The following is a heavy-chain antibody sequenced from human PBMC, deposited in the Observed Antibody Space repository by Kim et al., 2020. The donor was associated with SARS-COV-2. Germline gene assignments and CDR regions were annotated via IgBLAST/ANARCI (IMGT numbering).Heavy chain of an antibody. CDR3: ARQGVPCAPPIYFFGELCNWFDP. CDR2: ISSSSSTI. CDR1: GFTFSSYS. V-gene: IGHV3-48*02. D-gene: IGHD3-10*01. Sequence: GGSLRLSCAASGFTFSSYSMNWVRQAPGKGLEWVSYISSSSSTIYYADSVKGRFTISRDNAKNSLYLQMNSLRDEDTAVYYCARQGVPCAPPIYFFGELCNWFDPWGQGTLVTVSS. J-gene: IGHJ5*02.